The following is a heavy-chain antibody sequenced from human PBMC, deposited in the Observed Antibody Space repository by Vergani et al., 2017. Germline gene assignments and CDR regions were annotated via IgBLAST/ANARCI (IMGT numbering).Heavy chain of an antibody. V-gene: IGHV3-30*02. CDR3: AKHFRGWGIDY. D-gene: IGHD3-16*01. Sequence: QVQLVGSGGGVVQRGGSLRLSCATSGCTLSNYDMQWIRQGPGKGLEFVAFIQFDGSNQYYADSVKGRFTLSRDFSKNTLYLQMNSLRTDDTATYYCAKHFRGWGIDYWGQGTQVIVSS. J-gene: IGHJ4*02. CDR1: GCTLSNYD. CDR2: IQFDGSNQ.